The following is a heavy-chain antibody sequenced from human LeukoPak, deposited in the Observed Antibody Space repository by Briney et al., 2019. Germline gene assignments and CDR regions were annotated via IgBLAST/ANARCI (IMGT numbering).Heavy chain of an antibody. D-gene: IGHD2-2*01. CDR1: GGTFSSYA. CDR2: IIPIFGTA. J-gene: IGHJ6*04. CDR3: ARHPIVVVPAGAYYYCYGMDV. Sequence: SVKVSCKASGGTFSSYAISWVRQAPGQGLEWMGGIIPIFGTANYAQKFQGRVTITADESTSTAYMELSSLRSEDTAVYYCARHPIVVVPAGAYYYCYGMDVWGKGTTVTVSS. V-gene: IGHV1-69*01.